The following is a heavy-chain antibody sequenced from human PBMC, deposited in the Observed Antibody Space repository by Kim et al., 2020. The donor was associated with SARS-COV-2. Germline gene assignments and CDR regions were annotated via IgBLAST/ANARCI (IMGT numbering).Heavy chain of an antibody. V-gene: IGHV4-34*01. J-gene: IGHJ6*02. D-gene: IGHD6-6*01. CDR3: AREFAGSSSESYYYGMDV. Sequence: KSRVTISVDTSKNQFSLKLSSVTAADTAVYYCAREFAGSSSESYYYGMDVWGQGTTVTVSS.